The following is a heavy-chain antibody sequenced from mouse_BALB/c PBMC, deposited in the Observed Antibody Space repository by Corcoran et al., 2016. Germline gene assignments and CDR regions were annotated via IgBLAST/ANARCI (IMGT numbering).Heavy chain of an antibody. CDR1: GYTFTNYG. D-gene: IGHD1-1*01. CDR3: ARKINYYGSSGLYYYAMDY. J-gene: IGHJ4*01. Sequence: QIQLVQSGPELKKPGETVKISCKASGYTFTNYGMNWVKQAPGKGLKWMGWINTYTGEPTYADDFKGRFAFSLETSASTAYLQINNLKNEDMATYFCARKINYYGSSGLYYYAMDYWGQGTSVTVSS. CDR2: INTYTGEP. V-gene: IGHV9-1*02.